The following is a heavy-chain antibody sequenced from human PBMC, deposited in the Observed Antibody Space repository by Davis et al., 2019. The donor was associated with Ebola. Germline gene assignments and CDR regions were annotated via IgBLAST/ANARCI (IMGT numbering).Heavy chain of an antibody. CDR3: ARGWGIVATISYFDY. J-gene: IGHJ4*02. CDR2: IIPIFGTA. CDR1: GGTFSSYA. Sequence: AASVKVSCKASGGTFSSYAISWVRQAPGQGLEWMGGIIPIFGTANYAQKFQGRVTITADKSTSTAYMELSGLRSEDTAVYYCARGWGIVATISYFDYWGQGTLVTVSS. D-gene: IGHD5-12*01. V-gene: IGHV1-69*06.